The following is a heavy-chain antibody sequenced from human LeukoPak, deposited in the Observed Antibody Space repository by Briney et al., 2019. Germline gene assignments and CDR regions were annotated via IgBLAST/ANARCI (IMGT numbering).Heavy chain of an antibody. Sequence: SETLSLTCAVSGYSIGSGYYWGWIRQPPGKGLEWIGIIYHSGSTYYNPSLKSRVTISVDTSKNQFSLKLSSVTAADTAVYYCARTAAGSAGGFDYWGQGTLVTVSS. J-gene: IGHJ4*02. CDR3: ARTAAGSAGGFDY. D-gene: IGHD6-13*01. V-gene: IGHV4-38-2*01. CDR2: IYHSGST. CDR1: GYSIGSGYY.